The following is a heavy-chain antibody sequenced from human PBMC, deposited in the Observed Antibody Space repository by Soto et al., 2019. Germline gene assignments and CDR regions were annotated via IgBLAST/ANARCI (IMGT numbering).Heavy chain of an antibody. V-gene: IGHV1-18*04. J-gene: IGHJ4*02. Sequence: QVQLVQSGAEVKKPGASVKVSCKASGYTFTSYGISWVRQAPGQGLEWMGWISAYNGNTNYAQKLQGRVTMTTDTSTSTAYMELMSLRSDDTAVYYCARDPRYDILTGYYFPLDYWGQGTLVTVSS. CDR2: ISAYNGNT. CDR3: ARDPRYDILTGYYFPLDY. CDR1: GYTFTSYG. D-gene: IGHD3-9*01.